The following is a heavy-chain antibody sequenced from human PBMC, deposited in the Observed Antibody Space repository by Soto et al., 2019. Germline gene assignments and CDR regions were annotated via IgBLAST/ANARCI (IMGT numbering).Heavy chain of an antibody. CDR2: ISSSTSYV. V-gene: IGHV3-21*06. Sequence: EVQLVESGGGLVKPGGSLRLSCAASGFTFSRYGMNWLRQAPGKGLEWVASISSSTSYVYYADSVKGRLSTSRDNAKNILYLEIYALRTEDTAVYYCARDPSEGRVGNWFESWGQGTLVTVSS. J-gene: IGHJ5*01. CDR3: ARDPSEGRVGNWFES. D-gene: IGHD2-2*01. CDR1: GFTFSRYG.